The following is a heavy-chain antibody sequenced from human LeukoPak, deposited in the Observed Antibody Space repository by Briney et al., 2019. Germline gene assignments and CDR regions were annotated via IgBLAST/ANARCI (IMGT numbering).Heavy chain of an antibody. CDR3: ASDWGLSQLEYCSNTNCYMGAFDI. V-gene: IGHV1-2*02. Sequence: ASVKVSCKASGYTFTGYYMHWLRQAPGQGLEWMGWINPNSGGTNYAQKFQGRFTMTRDTSISTAYMELSRLRSDDTAVYYCASDWGLSQLEYCSNTNCYMGAFDIWGQGTMVTVSS. CDR1: GYTFTGYY. CDR2: INPNSGGT. J-gene: IGHJ3*02. D-gene: IGHD2-2*02.